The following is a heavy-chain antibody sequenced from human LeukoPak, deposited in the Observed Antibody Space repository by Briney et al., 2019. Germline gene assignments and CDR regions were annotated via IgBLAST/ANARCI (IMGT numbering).Heavy chain of an antibody. Sequence: PSETLSLTCTVSGGSNSSSSYYGGWIPQPPGKGLERIGSIYYNGSTYYNPSLKSRVTISVDTSKNQFSLKLSSVTAADTAVYYCARHQGYCSGGSCWGKFDYWGQGTLVTVSS. CDR1: GGSNSSSSYY. J-gene: IGHJ4*02. CDR3: ARHQGYCSGGSCWGKFDY. D-gene: IGHD2-15*01. V-gene: IGHV4-39*01. CDR2: IYYNGST.